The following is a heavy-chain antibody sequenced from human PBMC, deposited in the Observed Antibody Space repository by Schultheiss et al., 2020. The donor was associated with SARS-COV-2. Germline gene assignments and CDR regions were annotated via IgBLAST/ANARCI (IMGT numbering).Heavy chain of an antibody. V-gene: IGHV4-4*07. CDR2: VYPSGTT. D-gene: IGHD6-6*01. Sequence: SETLSLTCTVSGGSISSYYWTWIRQPAGKGLEWIGRVYPSGTTNYNPSLKSRVTMSVDMSNNEFSLRLSSVTAADTAVYYCARDGDSSSSDPNYYYGMDVWGQGTTVTGSS. CDR1: GGSISSYY. CDR3: ARDGDSSSSDPNYYYGMDV. J-gene: IGHJ6*02.